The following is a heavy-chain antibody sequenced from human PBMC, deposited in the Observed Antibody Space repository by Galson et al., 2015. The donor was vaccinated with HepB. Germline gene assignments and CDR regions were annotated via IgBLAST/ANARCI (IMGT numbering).Heavy chain of an antibody. CDR2: IYPGDSDT. Sequence: QSGAEVKKPGESLKISCKGSGYSFSNYWIAWVRQMPGKGLECMGIIYPGDSDTEYSPSFQGQVTISADKSISTAYLQWSSLKASDTAMYYCARLLYVVEPAKPSGSFDYWGQGTLVTVSS. CDR3: ARLLYVVEPAKPSGSFDY. CDR1: GYSFSNYW. J-gene: IGHJ4*02. V-gene: IGHV5-51*01. D-gene: IGHD2-2*01.